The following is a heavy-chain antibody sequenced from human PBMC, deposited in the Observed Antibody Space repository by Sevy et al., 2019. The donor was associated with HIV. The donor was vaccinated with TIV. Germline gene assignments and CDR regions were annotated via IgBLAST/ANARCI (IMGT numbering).Heavy chain of an antibody. CDR2: LIGGGAT. CDR1: GFPFSNFA. J-gene: IGHJ6*02. D-gene: IGHD2-15*01. CDR3: ARVGYCRGGTCFSGFYYAMDV. Sequence: GGSLRLSCAASGFPFSNFAMSWVRQAPGKGLEWVSTLIGGGATYYADSVKGRFTISRDKSKSTLYLQMKSLRAEDTAVYYCARVGYCRGGTCFSGFYYAMDVWGQGTTVTVSS. V-gene: IGHV3-23*01.